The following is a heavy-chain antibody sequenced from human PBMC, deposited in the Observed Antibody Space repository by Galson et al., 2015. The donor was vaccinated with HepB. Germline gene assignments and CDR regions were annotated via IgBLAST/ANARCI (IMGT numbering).Heavy chain of an antibody. CDR3: ARSSWIQLCLGY. CDR1: GFTFSSYA. J-gene: IGHJ4*02. CDR2: ISYDGSNK. D-gene: IGHD5-18*01. Sequence: SLRLSCAASGFTFSSYAMHWVRQAPGKGLECVAVISYDGSNKYYADSVKGRFTISRDNSKNTLYLQMNSLRAEDTAVYYCARSSWIQLCLGYWGQGTLVTVSS. V-gene: IGHV3-30-3*01.